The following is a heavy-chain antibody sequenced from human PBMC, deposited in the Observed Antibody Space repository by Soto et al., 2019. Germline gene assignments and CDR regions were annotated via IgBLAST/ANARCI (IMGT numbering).Heavy chain of an antibody. V-gene: IGHV4-39*01. J-gene: IGHJ6*02. Sequence: PSETLFLTCTVSGGSISTGGYYWSWIRQHPGKGLDWIGTIYNSENTYYNPSLLSRVTISVDTSKNEFSLRLSSVTAADTAVYYCARLNGYCVSTNCHGYYGMDVWGQGTTVTVSS. CDR1: GGSISTGGYY. CDR3: ARLNGYCVSTNCHGYYGMDV. CDR2: IYNSENT. D-gene: IGHD2-2*03.